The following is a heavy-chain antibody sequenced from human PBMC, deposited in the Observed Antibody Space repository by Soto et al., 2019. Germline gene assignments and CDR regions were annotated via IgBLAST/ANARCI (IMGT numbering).Heavy chain of an antibody. CDR2: IYYSGST. D-gene: IGHD2-21*02. V-gene: IGHV4-31*03. Sequence: SEILSLTCTVSGGSIISGGYYWSWIRQHPGKGLEWIGYIYYSGSTYYNPSLKSRVTISVDTSKNQFSLKLSSVTAADTAVYYCARHPSDFWFDPWGQGTLVTVSS. CDR3: ARHPSDFWFDP. CDR1: GGSIISGGYY. J-gene: IGHJ5*02.